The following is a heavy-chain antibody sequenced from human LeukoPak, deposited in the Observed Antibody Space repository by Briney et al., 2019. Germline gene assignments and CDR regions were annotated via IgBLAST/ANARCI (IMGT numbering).Heavy chain of an antibody. CDR2: ISSSSGYI. CDR3: ARGRPDGGNSYYFDF. CDR1: GFTFSTYA. V-gene: IGHV3-21*01. Sequence: GGSLRLSCEGSGFTFSTYAMNWVRQAPGKGLEWVSAISSSSGYIYYADSVKDRFTISRDNAKNSLYLQMNSLRGEDRAIYYCARGRPDGGNSYYFDFWGQGTLVTVSS. J-gene: IGHJ4*02. D-gene: IGHD4-23*01.